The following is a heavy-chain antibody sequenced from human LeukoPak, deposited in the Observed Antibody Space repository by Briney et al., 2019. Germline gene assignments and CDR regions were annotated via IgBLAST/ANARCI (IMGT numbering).Heavy chain of an antibody. CDR2: INHSGST. Sequence: PSETLSLTCAVYGGSFSGYYWSWIRQPPGKGLEWIGEINHSGSTNYNPSLKSRVTISVDTSKNQFSLKLSSVTAADTAVYYCAAWWRYSSGWGLFDYWGQGTLVTVSS. J-gene: IGHJ4*02. CDR1: GGSFSGYY. V-gene: IGHV4-34*01. D-gene: IGHD6-19*01. CDR3: AAWWRYSSGWGLFDY.